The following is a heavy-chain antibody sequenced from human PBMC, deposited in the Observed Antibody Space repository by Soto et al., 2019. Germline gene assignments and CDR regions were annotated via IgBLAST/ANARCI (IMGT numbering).Heavy chain of an antibody. Sequence: GGSLRVSWGAAEFNFGSYAVHWVRPAPGKGLEYVSAISSNGGSTYYANSVKGRFTISRDNSKNTLYLQMGSLRAEDMAVYYCARGGYCSSTSCYVQPYYMDVWGKGTTVTVSS. J-gene: IGHJ6*03. CDR2: ISSNGGST. V-gene: IGHV3-64*01. CDR1: EFNFGSYA. D-gene: IGHD2-2*01. CDR3: ARGGYCSSTSCYVQPYYMDV.